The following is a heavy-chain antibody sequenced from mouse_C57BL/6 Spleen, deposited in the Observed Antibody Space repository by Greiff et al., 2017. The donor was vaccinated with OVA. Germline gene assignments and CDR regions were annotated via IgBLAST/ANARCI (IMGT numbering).Heavy chain of an antibody. V-gene: IGHV2-9-1*01. J-gene: IGHJ3*01. CDR3: SRNSEIYYTLFAY. CDR2: ICIGGGT. CDR1: GFSLTSYA. D-gene: IGHD2-12*01. Sequence: VQLVESGPGLVAPSPSLSITCTVSGFSLTSYAISWVRQTPGKGLEWLGVICIGGGTNYNSALKSRLSISKDNSKSQVFLKMNSLQTDDTARYYCSRNSEIYYTLFAYWGQGTLVTVSA.